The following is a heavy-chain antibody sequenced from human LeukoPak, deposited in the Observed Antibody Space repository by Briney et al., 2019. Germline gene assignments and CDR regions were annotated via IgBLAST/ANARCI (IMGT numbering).Heavy chain of an antibody. J-gene: IGHJ4*02. D-gene: IGHD5-12*01. CDR2: IWYDGSNK. Sequence: AGGSLRLSCAASGFTFSSNGMHWVRQAPGKGLEWVAVIWYDGSNKYYADSVKGRFTISGDNSKNTLYLQMNILRAEDTAVYYCARDRDYDYLDYWGQGTLVTVSS. V-gene: IGHV3-33*01. CDR3: ARDRDYDYLDY. CDR1: GFTFSSNG.